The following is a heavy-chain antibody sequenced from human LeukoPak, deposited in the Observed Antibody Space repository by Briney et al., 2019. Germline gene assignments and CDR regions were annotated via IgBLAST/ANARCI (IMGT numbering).Heavy chain of an antibody. CDR1: GGSISSGSYY. D-gene: IGHD4-11*01. CDR2: IYTSGST. CDR3: ARGITTVTTNWFDP. J-gene: IGHJ5*02. V-gene: IGHV4-61*02. Sequence: SQTLSLTCTVSGGSISSGSYYWRWIRQPAGKGLEWLGRIYTSGSTNYNPSLKSRVTISVDTSKNQFSLKLSSVTAADTAVYYCARGITTVTTNWFDPWGQGTLVTVSS.